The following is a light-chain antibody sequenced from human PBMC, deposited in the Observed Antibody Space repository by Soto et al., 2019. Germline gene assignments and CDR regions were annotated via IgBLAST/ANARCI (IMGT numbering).Light chain of an antibody. V-gene: IGKV1-33*01. CDR3: QQYENLPT. Sequence: DIQMTQSPSALSASVGDRVTITCRASQSVGRWLAWYQQKPGKAPKLLISDASKLETGVPSRFSGGGSGTHFTFTISSLQPEDIAIYYCQQYENLPTFGQGTRLEIK. CDR1: QSVGRW. CDR2: DAS. J-gene: IGKJ5*01.